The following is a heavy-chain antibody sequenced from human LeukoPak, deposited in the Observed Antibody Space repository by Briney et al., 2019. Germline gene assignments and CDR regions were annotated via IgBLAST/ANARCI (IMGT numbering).Heavy chain of an antibody. D-gene: IGHD2-21*02. CDR2: ISSSGSTI. CDR1: GFTFSSYE. Sequence: GGSLRLSCAASGFTFSSYEMNWVRQAPGKGLEWVSYISSSGSTIYYADSVKDRFTISRDNAKNSLYLQMNSLRAEDTAVYYCARASSIVVVTATKDYWGQGTLVTVSS. J-gene: IGHJ4*02. V-gene: IGHV3-48*03. CDR3: ARASSIVVVTATKDY.